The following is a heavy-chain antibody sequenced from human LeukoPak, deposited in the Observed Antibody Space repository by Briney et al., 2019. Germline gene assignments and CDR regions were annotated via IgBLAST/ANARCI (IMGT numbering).Heavy chain of an antibody. CDR2: VYSGDRT. Sequence: GGSLRLSCAASGFTVNSNYMSWVRQAPGKGLEWVSVVYSGDRTYYADSVKGRFAISRDDSTNTLYLLMHSLRAEDTAVYYCARGYLIDYWGQGTLVTVSS. V-gene: IGHV3-66*01. D-gene: IGHD1-26*01. J-gene: IGHJ4*02. CDR3: ARGYLIDY. CDR1: GFTVNSNY.